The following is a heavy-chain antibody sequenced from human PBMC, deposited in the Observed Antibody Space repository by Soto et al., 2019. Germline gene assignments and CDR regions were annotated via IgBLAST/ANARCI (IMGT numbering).Heavy chain of an antibody. CDR3: ATSKDLGIYAPFDY. D-gene: IGHD7-27*01. Sequence: GGSLRLSCAASGFTFSSYSMNWVRQAPGKGLEWVSSISSSSSYIYYADSVKGRFTISRDNAKNSLYLQMNSLRAEDTAVYYCATSKDLGIYAPFDYWGQGTLVTVSS. V-gene: IGHV3-21*01. CDR2: ISSSSSYI. CDR1: GFTFSSYS. J-gene: IGHJ4*02.